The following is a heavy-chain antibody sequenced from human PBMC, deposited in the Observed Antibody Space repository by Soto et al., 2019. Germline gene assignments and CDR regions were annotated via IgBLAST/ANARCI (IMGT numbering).Heavy chain of an antibody. CDR2: IYYSGST. V-gene: IGHV4-39*01. D-gene: IGHD3-3*01. Sequence: SETLSLTCAVYGGSFSGYYWGWIRQPPGKGLEWIGSIYYSGSTYYNPSLKSRVTISVDTSKNQFSLKLSSVTAADTAVYYCARHGDFWSGYYLYYYYGMDVWGQGTTVTVSS. CDR1: GGSFSGYY. CDR3: ARHGDFWSGYYLYYYYGMDV. J-gene: IGHJ6*02.